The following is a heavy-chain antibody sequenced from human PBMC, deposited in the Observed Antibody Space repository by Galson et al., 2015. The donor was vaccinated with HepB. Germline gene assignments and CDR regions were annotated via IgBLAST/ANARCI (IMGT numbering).Heavy chain of an antibody. Sequence: SLRLSCAASGFTFSSYWMHWVRQAPGKGLVWVSRINSDGSSTSYADSVKGRFTISRDSAKNTLYLQMNSLRAEDTAVYYCARGLLKFYSSSLVPEVYYYYYGMDVWGQGTTVTVSS. CDR2: INSDGSST. CDR3: ARGLLKFYSSSLVPEVYYYYYGMDV. J-gene: IGHJ6*02. D-gene: IGHD6-13*01. CDR1: GFTFSSYW. V-gene: IGHV3-74*01.